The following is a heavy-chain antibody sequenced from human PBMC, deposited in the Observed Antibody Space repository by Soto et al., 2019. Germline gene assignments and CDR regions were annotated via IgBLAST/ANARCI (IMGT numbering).Heavy chain of an antibody. J-gene: IGHJ4*03. CDR1: GGSISSYY. CDR3: ARGGLSIDY. D-gene: IGHD3-16*01. V-gene: IGHV4-59*01. CDR2: IYYSGST. Sequence: SETLSLTCTVSGGSISSYYWSWIRQPPGKGLEWIGYIYYSGSTNYNPSLKSRVTISVDTSKNQFSLKLSSVTAADTAVYYCARGGLSIDYWGQGTMVTVSS.